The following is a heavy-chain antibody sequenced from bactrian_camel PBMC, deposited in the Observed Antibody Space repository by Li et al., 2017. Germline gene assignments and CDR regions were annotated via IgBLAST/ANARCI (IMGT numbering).Heavy chain of an antibody. CDR2: IDSGGDAT. Sequence: VQLVESGGGTVRPGESLRLSCVALGFTIDRRDMTWVRQAPGKGLEWVSSIDSGGDATCYADSVKGRFTVSRDNAQNTLTLQMNSLKPEDTAVYYCAAAGGSWSLPYWGQGTQVTVS. D-gene: IGHD6*01. CDR3: AAAGGSWSLPY. J-gene: IGHJ4*01. CDR1: GFTIDRRD. V-gene: IGHV3S40*01.